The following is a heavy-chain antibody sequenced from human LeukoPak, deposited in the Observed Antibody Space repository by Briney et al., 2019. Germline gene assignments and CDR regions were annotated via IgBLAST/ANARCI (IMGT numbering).Heavy chain of an antibody. CDR1: GGSFSGYY. D-gene: IGHD1-14*01. CDR2: INHSGST. CDR3: ARTRTSRFDY. J-gene: IGHJ4*02. V-gene: IGHV4-34*01. Sequence: SETLSLTCAVYGGSFSGYYWSWIRQPPGKGLEWIGEINHSGSTNYNPSLKSRVTISVDTSKNQFSLKLSSVTAADTAVYYCARTRTSRFDYWGQGTLVTVSS.